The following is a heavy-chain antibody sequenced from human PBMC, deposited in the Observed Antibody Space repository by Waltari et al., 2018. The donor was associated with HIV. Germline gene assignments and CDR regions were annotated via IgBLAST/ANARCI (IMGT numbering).Heavy chain of an antibody. D-gene: IGHD6-19*01. CDR1: GYTFMNYW. Sequence: QVQLVQSGAEVKKPGASVKVSCKASGYTFMNYWIHWVRQAPGQGLEWMGTINPTGGSTTYPQKFQGRVSMTRDTATTTVYMELSSLRCEDTAVYYCAILAVAGNSGLFDYWGQGTLVTVSS. V-gene: IGHV1-46*01. CDR3: AILAVAGNSGLFDY. J-gene: IGHJ4*02. CDR2: INPTGGST.